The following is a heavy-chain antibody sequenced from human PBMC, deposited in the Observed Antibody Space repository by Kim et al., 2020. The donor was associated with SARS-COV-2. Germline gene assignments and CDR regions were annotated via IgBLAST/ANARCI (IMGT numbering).Heavy chain of an antibody. Sequence: GGSLRLSCAASGFIFNNYGMHWVRQIPGKGLEWVAVIWYDGSNKYYVDSVKGRFTISRDNSKNTLYLQMNSLRVEDTAVYYCARAGGVFDIWGQGTTVT. J-gene: IGHJ3*02. V-gene: IGHV3-33*01. CDR3: ARAGGVFDI. CDR1: GFIFNNYG. D-gene: IGHD2-8*01. CDR2: IWYDGSNK.